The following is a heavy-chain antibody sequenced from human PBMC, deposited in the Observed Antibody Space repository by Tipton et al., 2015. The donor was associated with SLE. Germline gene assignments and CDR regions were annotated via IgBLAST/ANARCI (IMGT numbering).Heavy chain of an antibody. CDR3: AKDVEDAGDYLEDNYGMDV. CDR1: GFTFSSYA. CDR2: IYSGGST. J-gene: IGHJ6*02. Sequence: SLRLSCAASGFTFSSYAMSWVRQAPGKGLEWVSVIYSGGSTYYADSVKGRFTISRDNSKNTLYLQMNSLRAEDTAVYYCAKDVEDAGDYLEDNYGMDVWGQGTTVTV. V-gene: IGHV3-23*03. D-gene: IGHD4-17*01.